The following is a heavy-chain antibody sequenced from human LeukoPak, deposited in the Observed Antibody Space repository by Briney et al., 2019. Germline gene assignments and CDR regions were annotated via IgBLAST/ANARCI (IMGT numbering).Heavy chain of an antibody. CDR1: GDSISSSSYY. Sequence: PSETLSLTCTVSGDSISSSSYYWGWIRQPPGKGLEWIGSIYYSGSTYYNPSLKSRVTISVDTSKNQFSLKLSSVTAADTAVYYCARLSDYYDSSGYYYYFDYWGQGTLVTVSS. CDR3: ARLSDYYDSSGYYYYFDY. D-gene: IGHD3-22*01. CDR2: IYYSGST. J-gene: IGHJ4*02. V-gene: IGHV4-39*01.